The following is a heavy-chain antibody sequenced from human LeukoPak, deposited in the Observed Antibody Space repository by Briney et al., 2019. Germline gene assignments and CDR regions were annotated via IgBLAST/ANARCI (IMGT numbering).Heavy chain of an antibody. D-gene: IGHD3-10*01. CDR2: VRNDGSDK. Sequence: GVSLRLSCAASGFVFGDYGMPWVRQAPGKGLEWVTMVRNDGSDKYYADSVKGRFTISRDNSKNTLYLQMNSLRPEDTAVYYCAKHYYGSGSQKYYFDYWGQGTLVTVSS. CDR3: AKHYYGSGSQKYYFDY. CDR1: GFVFGDYG. V-gene: IGHV3-30*02. J-gene: IGHJ4*02.